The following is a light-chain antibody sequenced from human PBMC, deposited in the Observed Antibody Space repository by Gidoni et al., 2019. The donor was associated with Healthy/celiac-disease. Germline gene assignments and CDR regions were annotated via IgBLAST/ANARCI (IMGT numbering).Light chain of an antibody. J-gene: IGKJ5*01. Sequence: SPATLSLSPGERATLSCRVSQSVSSYLAWYQQKPGQAPRLLIYDASNRATGIPARFSGSGSGTDFTLTISSLEPEDFAVYYCQQRSNWPITFGQGTRLEIK. CDR1: QSVSSY. CDR2: DAS. V-gene: IGKV3-11*01. CDR3: QQRSNWPIT.